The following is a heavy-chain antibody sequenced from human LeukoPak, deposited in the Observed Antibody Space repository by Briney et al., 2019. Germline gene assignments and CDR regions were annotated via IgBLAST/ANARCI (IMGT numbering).Heavy chain of an antibody. D-gene: IGHD6-19*01. CDR2: INHSGGT. J-gene: IGHJ6*02. CDR3: ARGWGSGWTYYYYGMDV. Sequence: PSETLSLTCAVYGGSFSGYYWSWIRQPPGKGLEWIGDINHSGGTNYNPSLKSRVTISVDTSKNQFSLKLSSVTAADTAVYYCARGWGSGWTYYYYGMDVWGQGTTVTVSS. CDR1: GGSFSGYY. V-gene: IGHV4-34*01.